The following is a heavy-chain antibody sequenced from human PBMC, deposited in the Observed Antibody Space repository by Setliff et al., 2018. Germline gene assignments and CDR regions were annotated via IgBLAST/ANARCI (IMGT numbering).Heavy chain of an antibody. CDR3: ARNWHWGFDP. Sequence: PSETLSLTCTVSGDSIDTDIWWSWVRQSPGKGLEWIGEIYLGGSPTYNPSLKSRVTISIYKSKNPLSLDLTSVTAADTSVYYCARNWHWGFDPWGRGALVTVSS. J-gene: IGHJ5*02. V-gene: IGHV4-4*02. D-gene: IGHD1-7*01. CDR1: GDSIDTDIW. CDR2: IYLGGSP.